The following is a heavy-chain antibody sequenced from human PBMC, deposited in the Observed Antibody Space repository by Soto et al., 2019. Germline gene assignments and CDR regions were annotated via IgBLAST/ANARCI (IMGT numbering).Heavy chain of an antibody. CDR2: ISGSGGST. CDR1: GFTFSSYA. Sequence: PGGSLRLSCAASGFTFSSYAMSWVRQAPGKGLEWVSAISGSGGSTYYADSVKGRFTISRDNSKNTLYLQMNSLRAEDTAVYYCAKFMRYYYDSSGYYNYFDYWGQGTPVTVSS. D-gene: IGHD3-22*01. V-gene: IGHV3-23*01. J-gene: IGHJ4*02. CDR3: AKFMRYYYDSSGYYNYFDY.